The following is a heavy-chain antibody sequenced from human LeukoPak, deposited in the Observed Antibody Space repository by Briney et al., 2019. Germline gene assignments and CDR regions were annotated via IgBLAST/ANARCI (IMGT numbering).Heavy chain of an antibody. Sequence: PGGSLRLSCAASGFSFSDYYMSWIRQAPGKGLEWVSYMSSSGDTIYYADSVKGRFTISRDNAKNSLYLQMNSLRAEDTAVYYCARTYYYDSSDPFFDYWGQGTLVTVSS. V-gene: IGHV3-11*04. D-gene: IGHD3-22*01. CDR2: MSSSGDTI. CDR3: ARTYYYDSSDPFFDY. J-gene: IGHJ4*02. CDR1: GFSFSDYY.